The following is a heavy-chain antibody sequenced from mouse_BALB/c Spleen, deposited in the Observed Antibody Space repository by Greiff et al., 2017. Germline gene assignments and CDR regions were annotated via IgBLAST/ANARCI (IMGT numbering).Heavy chain of an antibody. CDR3: ARKGGDYGYVDYFDY. D-gene: IGHD1-2*01. CDR1: GYTFTSYW. CDR2: INPSTGYT. V-gene: IGHV1-7*01. J-gene: IGHJ2*01. Sequence: QVQLQQSGAELAKPGASVKMSCKASGYTFTSYWMHWVKQRPGQGLEWIGYINPSTGYTEYNQKFKDKATLTADKSSSTAYMQLSSLTSEDSAVYYCARKGGDYGYVDYFDYWGQGTTLTVSS.